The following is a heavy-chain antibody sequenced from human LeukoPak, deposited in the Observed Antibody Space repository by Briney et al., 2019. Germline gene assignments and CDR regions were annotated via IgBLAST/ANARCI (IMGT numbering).Heavy chain of an antibody. D-gene: IGHD2-15*01. CDR3: ASLVVANPGAFDI. CDR1: GGSISSYY. Sequence: SETLSLTCTVSGGSISSYYWSWIRQPPGKGLEWIGYIYYSGSTNFNPSLKSRVTISVDTSKNQFSLKLSSVTAADTAVYYCASLVVANPGAFDIWGQGTMVTVSS. J-gene: IGHJ3*02. CDR2: IYYSGST. V-gene: IGHV4-59*01.